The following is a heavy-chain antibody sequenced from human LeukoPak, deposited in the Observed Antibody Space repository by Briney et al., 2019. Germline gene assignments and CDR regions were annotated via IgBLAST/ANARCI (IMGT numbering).Heavy chain of an antibody. V-gene: IGHV1-69*05. Sequence: SVKVSCKASGGTFSSYAISWVRQAPGQGLEWMGGIIPIFGTANYAQKFQGRVTITRDTSASTAYMELSSLRSEDTAVYYCASVKWFGELTSYGMDVWGQGTTVTVSS. CDR3: ASVKWFGELTSYGMDV. D-gene: IGHD3-10*01. J-gene: IGHJ6*02. CDR2: IIPIFGTA. CDR1: GGTFSSYA.